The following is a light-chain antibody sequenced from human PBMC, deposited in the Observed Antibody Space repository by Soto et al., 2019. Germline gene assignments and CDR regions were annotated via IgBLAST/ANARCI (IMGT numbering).Light chain of an antibody. CDR2: AAS. J-gene: IGKJ4*01. Sequence: DVQITHSPGTLPASVVDRVTITFRASQCISSWLAWYQQKPGKAPNLLIYAASSLHSGVPSRFSGSGSGTGFTLTISSLQPEDFATYYCQKANSFPLNFGGGTKVDIK. V-gene: IGKV1-12*01. CDR1: QCISSW. CDR3: QKANSFPLN.